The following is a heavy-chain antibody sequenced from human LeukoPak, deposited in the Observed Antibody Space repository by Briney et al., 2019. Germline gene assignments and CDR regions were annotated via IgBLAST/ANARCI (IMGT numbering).Heavy chain of an antibody. CDR2: ISGSGGST. D-gene: IGHD3-3*01. V-gene: IGHV3-23*01. CDR3: AKFDFWSGYYPEY. J-gene: IGHJ4*02. Sequence: AGSLRLSCAASGFTFSSYAMSWVRQAPGKGLEWVSAISGSGGSTYYPYSVKGRFTISRDNSKNTLYLQMNSLRAEDTAVYYCAKFDFWSGYYPEYWGQGTLVTVSS. CDR1: GFTFSSYA.